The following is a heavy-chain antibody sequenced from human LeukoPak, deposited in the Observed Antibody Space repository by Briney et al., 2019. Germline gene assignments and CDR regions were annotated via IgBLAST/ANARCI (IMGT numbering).Heavy chain of an antibody. CDR2: IYYSGST. CDR3: ARVSNLWSGYTLGFDY. V-gene: IGHV4-39*07. J-gene: IGHJ4*02. D-gene: IGHD3-3*01. Sequence: SETLSLTCTVSGGSISSSSYYWGWIRQPPGKGLEWIGSIYYSGSTYYNPSLKSRVTISVDTSKNQFSLKLSSVTAADTAVYYCARVSNLWSGYTLGFDYWGQGTLVTVSS. CDR1: GGSISSSSYY.